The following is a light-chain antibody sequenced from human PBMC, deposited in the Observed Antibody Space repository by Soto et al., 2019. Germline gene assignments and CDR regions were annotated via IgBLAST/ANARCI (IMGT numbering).Light chain of an antibody. CDR1: QSSSSY. V-gene: IGKV1-39*01. CDR2: AAS. CDR3: QQSYSTPFT. J-gene: IGKJ3*01. Sequence: DIQMTQSPSSLSASVGDRVTITCRASQSSSSYLNWYQQKPGKAPKLMIYAASSLQSGVPSRFSGSGSWTDFTLTISSLQPEDFATYYCQQSYSTPFTFGPGTKVDIK.